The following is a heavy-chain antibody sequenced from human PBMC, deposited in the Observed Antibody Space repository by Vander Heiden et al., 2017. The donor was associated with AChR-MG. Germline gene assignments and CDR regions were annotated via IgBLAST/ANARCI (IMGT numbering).Heavy chain of an antibody. J-gene: IGHJ4*02. D-gene: IGHD3-22*01. Sequence: QVQLQESGPGLLRSSQTLSLTCSGSGGSISSGNNYWSWIRQHPEKGLEWIGYFYYMGTTYNNPSIGSRATMSVDTSRNQFSLKLTSVTAADTAVYYCARGLDYDSSGYFFDSWGQGILVTVSS. CDR3: ARGLDYDSSGYFFDS. CDR2: FYYMGTT. V-gene: IGHV4-31*03. CDR1: GGSISSGNNY.